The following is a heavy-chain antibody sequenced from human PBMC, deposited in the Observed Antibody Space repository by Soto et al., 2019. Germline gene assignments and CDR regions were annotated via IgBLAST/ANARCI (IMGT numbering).Heavy chain of an antibody. CDR3: ARIGVSSGHESPDFDS. Sequence: ASVKVSCKASGYTFNFYGITWVRQAPGQGLEWMGWISGFNGNTNYAADLQGRVTMTTYTSPSTAYMELRGLRSDDTAVYYCARIGVSSGHESPDFDSWGQGTLVTVSS. CDR1: GYTFNFYG. D-gene: IGHD3-16*01. V-gene: IGHV1-18*01. CDR2: ISGFNGNT. J-gene: IGHJ4*02.